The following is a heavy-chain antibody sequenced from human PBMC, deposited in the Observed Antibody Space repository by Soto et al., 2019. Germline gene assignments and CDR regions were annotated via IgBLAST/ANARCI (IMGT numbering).Heavy chain of an antibody. CDR1: GGTFSSYT. CDR2: IIPILGIA. CDR3: AREGSRDQSDY. D-gene: IGHD3-10*01. J-gene: IGHJ4*02. Sequence: VQLVQSGAEVKKPGSSVKVSCKASGGTFSSYTISWVRQAPGQGLEWMGRIIPILGIANYAQKFQGRVTITSDKSTSTAYMELSSLRSEDTAVYYCAREGSRDQSDYWGQGTLVTVSS. V-gene: IGHV1-69*08.